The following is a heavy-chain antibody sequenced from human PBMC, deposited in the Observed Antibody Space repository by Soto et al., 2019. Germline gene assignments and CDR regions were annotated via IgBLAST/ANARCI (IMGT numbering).Heavy chain of an antibody. CDR1: GFTFRSYD. D-gene: IGHD3-10*01. CDR3: VKDQGVEGYYYGPSELFF. V-gene: IGHV3-30*18. J-gene: IGHJ1*01. Sequence: QRYLVESGGGVVQSGRSLTLSCAASGFTFRSYDMHWVRQAPGKGLHWVAFMSYNGANEKYADSVKGRFTVSRDNSKNTLYLQMNSLRRDDTAIDDCVKDQGVEGYYYGPSELFFWGQGTLVTVSS. CDR2: MSYNGANE.